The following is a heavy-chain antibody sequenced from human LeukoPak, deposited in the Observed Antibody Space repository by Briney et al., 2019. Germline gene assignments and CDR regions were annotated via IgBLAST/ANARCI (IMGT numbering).Heavy chain of an antibody. J-gene: IGHJ6*03. CDR2: IIPIFGTA. V-gene: IGHV1-69*01. CDR1: GGTFSSYD. Sequence: VASVKVSCKASGGTFSSYDISWVRQAPGQGLEWMGGIIPIFGTANYAQKFQGRVTITADESTSTAYMELSSLRPEDTAVYYCASAPGGHYYYYMDVWGKGTTVTVSS. CDR3: ASAPGGHYYYYMDV. D-gene: IGHD1-14*01.